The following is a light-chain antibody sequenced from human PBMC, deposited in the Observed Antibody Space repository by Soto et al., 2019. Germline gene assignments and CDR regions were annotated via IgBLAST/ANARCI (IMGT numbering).Light chain of an antibody. Sequence: QSVLTQPPSASGTHGQRVTISCSGGGSNIGTNYVYWYQQLPGTAPKLLIYRNNQRPSGVPDRFSGSKSDASASLAISGLRSEDEADYYCAAWDDSLSGPVVFGGGTKVTVL. CDR1: GSNIGTNY. CDR3: AAWDDSLSGPVV. V-gene: IGLV1-47*01. J-gene: IGLJ2*01. CDR2: RNN.